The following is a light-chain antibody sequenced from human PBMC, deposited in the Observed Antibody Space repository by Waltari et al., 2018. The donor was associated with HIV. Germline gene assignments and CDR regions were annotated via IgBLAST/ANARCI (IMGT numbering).Light chain of an antibody. J-gene: IGKJ4*01. CDR1: QSIDSF. CDR3: QQAASFPHT. CDR2: SAS. V-gene: IGKV1-12*01. Sequence: DIQMTQSLSYMSALVGDSVSINCRANQSIDSFLAWYQQKPGEAPKLLIYSASTLENGVASRFFAFGSGTDFTLTITGLQTEDFATYYCQQAASFPHTFGGGTKV.